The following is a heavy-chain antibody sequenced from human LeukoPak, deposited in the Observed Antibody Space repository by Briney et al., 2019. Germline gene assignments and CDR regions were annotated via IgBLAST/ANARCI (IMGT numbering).Heavy chain of an antibody. CDR2: INPSGGST. V-gene: IGHV1-46*01. D-gene: IGHD2-2*01. J-gene: IGHJ1*01. CDR3: ARDKAIVVVPAAKQRHVEYFQH. Sequence: ASVKVSCKASGYTFTSYYMHWVRQAPGQGLEWMGIINPSGGSTSYAQKFQGRVTMTRDMSTSTVYMELSSLRSEDTAVYYCARDKAIVVVPAAKQRHVEYFQHWGQGTLVTVSS. CDR1: GYTFTSYY.